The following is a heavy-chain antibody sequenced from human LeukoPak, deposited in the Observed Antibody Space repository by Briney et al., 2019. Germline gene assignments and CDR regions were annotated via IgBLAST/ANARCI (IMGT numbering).Heavy chain of an antibody. CDR3: ARYGGTIASRFFDY. J-gene: IGHJ4*02. CDR2: ISSSSSTI. CDR1: GFTFSSYS. Sequence: PGGSLRLSCAASGFTFSSYSIHWVRQAPGKGLEWVSYISSSSSTIYYADSVKGRSTTSRDNAKNTLYLQMNSLRAEDTAVYYCARYGGTIASRFFDYWGQGTLVTVSS. V-gene: IGHV3-48*01. D-gene: IGHD2-8*01.